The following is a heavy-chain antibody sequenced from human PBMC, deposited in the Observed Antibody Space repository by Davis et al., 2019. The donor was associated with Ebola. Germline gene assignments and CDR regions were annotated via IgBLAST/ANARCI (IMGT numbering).Heavy chain of an antibody. CDR3: ARDSIVGATTSNWFYP. Sequence: GGSLRLSCAASGFTFSSYAMHWVRQAPGKGLEYVSAISSNGGSTYYANSVKGRFTISRDNSKNTLYLQMGSLRAEDMAVYYCARDSIVGATTSNWFYPWGQGTLVTVSS. CDR2: ISSNGGST. V-gene: IGHV3-64*01. J-gene: IGHJ5*02. D-gene: IGHD1-26*01. CDR1: GFTFSSYA.